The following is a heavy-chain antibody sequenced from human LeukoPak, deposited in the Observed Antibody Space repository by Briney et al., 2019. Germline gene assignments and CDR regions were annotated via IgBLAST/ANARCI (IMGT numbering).Heavy chain of an antibody. D-gene: IGHD3-22*01. J-gene: IGHJ4*02. Sequence: PGGSLRLSCASSGFSFSSYGMHWVRQAPGKGLEWVAVIWYDGSTKYYADSVQGRFAISRDNSKVTLYLQMNTLRAEDTAVYYCARSLRDSSGYYFDHWGQGTLVTVSS. CDR2: IWYDGSTK. CDR3: ARSLRDSSGYYFDH. V-gene: IGHV3-33*01. CDR1: GFSFSSYG.